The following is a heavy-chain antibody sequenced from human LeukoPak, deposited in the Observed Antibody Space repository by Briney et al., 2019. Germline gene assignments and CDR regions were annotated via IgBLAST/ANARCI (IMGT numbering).Heavy chain of an antibody. CDR2: IWYDGSNK. D-gene: IGHD5/OR15-5a*01. CDR3: AKDWKPDGLYDLDY. Sequence: GGSLRLSCAASGFIFSSYGIHWVRQAPGKGLEWVAVIWYDGSNKYYADSVKGRFTISRDNSQNTLYLQMNSLRVEDTAVYYCAKDWKPDGLYDLDYWGQGTLVTVSS. J-gene: IGHJ4*02. CDR1: GFIFSSYG. V-gene: IGHV3-33*03.